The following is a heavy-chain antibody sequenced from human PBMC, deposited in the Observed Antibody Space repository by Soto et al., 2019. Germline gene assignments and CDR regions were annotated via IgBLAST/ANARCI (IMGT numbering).Heavy chain of an antibody. Sequence: GESLKISCKGSGYAFTSYWIAWVRQMPGKGLEWMGIIYPGDSDTRYSPSFQGQVTISADKSITTAYLQWSSLKASDTAMYYCARGYCTTTICDPWFDPWGQGTLVTVS. CDR2: IYPGDSDT. CDR1: GYAFTSYW. J-gene: IGHJ5*02. D-gene: IGHD2-2*01. CDR3: ARGYCTTTICDPWFDP. V-gene: IGHV5-51*01.